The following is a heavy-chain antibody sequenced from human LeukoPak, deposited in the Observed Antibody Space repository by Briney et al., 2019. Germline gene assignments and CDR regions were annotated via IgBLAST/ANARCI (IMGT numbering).Heavy chain of an antibody. Sequence: PSETLSLTCAVSGYSLSSGYYWGWIRQPPGKGRGGIGIIYHSGSTYYNPSLKRRVTISLDTYKKQLSLYMSSLTAARTAVYYCARPHYGSSSGFDYWGQGTPVTASS. CDR3: ARPHYGSSSGFDY. D-gene: IGHD6-6*01. CDR1: GYSLSSGYY. V-gene: IGHV4-38-2*01. J-gene: IGHJ4*02. CDR2: IYHSGST.